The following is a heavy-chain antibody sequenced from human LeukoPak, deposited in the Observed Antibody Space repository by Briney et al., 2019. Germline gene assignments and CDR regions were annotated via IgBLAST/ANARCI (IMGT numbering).Heavy chain of an antibody. CDR1: GYTFTGYY. J-gene: IGHJ4*02. D-gene: IGHD3-10*01. V-gene: IGHV1-2*02. CDR3: ARDYYYGSGSYSY. CDR2: INPNSGGT. Sequence: ASVKVSCKASGYTFTGYYMHWVRQAPGQGLEWMGWINPNSGGTNYAQKFQGRVTMTRDTSISTAYMELSRLRSDDTAVYYCARDYYYGSGSYSYWGQGTLVTVSS.